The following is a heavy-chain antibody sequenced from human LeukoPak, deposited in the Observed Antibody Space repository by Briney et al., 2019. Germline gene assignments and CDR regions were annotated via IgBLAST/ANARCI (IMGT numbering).Heavy chain of an antibody. CDR1: GGSVSSGNYY. CDR2: IYTSGST. J-gene: IGHJ5*02. V-gene: IGHV4-61*02. D-gene: IGHD3-9*01. CDR3: ARHGVDISTGYINWFDP. Sequence: SETLSLTCTVSGGSVSSGNYYWTWIRQPAGKGLEWIGRIYTSGSTNYNPSLKSRATISIDTSKNQFSLKLSSVTAADTAVYYCARHGVDISTGYINWFDPWGQGTLVTVSS.